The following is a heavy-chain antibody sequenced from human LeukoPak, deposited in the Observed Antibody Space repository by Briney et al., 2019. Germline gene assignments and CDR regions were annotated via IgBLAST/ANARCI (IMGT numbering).Heavy chain of an antibody. CDR2: ISYDGSNK. D-gene: IGHD3-9*01. V-gene: IGHV3-30*18. Sequence: GRSLRLSCAASGFTFSSYGMHWARQAPGKGLEWVAVISYDGSNKYYADSAKGRFTISRDNSKNTLYLQMNSLRAEDTAVYYCAKGGRYFEAWGQGTLVTVSS. J-gene: IGHJ5*02. CDR3: AKGGRYFEA. CDR1: GFTFSSYG.